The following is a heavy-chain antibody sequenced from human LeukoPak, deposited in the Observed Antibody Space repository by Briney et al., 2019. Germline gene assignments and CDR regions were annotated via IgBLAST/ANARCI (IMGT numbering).Heavy chain of an antibody. D-gene: IGHD2-15*01. CDR2: INQDGSKK. J-gene: IGHJ5*02. CDR3: ARLDCSGGSCYDVWDNWFDP. Sequence: PGGSLRLSCTASRFTISTYWMSWVRQAPGKGLEWVANINQDGSKKYYVDSVKGRFTISRDNVKNSVYLQMNSLRAEDTAVYYCARLDCSGGSCYDVWDNWFDPWGQGTLVTVSS. CDR1: RFTISTYW. V-gene: IGHV3-7*01.